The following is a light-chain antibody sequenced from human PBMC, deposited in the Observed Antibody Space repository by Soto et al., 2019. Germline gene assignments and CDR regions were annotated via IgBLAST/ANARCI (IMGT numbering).Light chain of an antibody. J-gene: IGKJ5*01. CDR2: DAS. V-gene: IGKV3-11*01. CDR1: QSVYRY. CDR3: QQRNNWIT. Sequence: EIVLTQSPGTLSLSPGERATLSCRASQSVYRYLAWYQQKPGQAPRLLISDASNRATGIPARFSGSGSGTDFTLTISSLEPEDFAVYYCQQRNNWITFGQGTRLEIK.